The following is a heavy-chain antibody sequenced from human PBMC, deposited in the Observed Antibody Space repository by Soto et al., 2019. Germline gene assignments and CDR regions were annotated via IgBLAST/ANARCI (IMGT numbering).Heavy chain of an antibody. CDR1: GYNFNSHS. D-gene: IGHD1-26*01. Sequence: QVQLVQSGSESMQPGASVKVSCKGSGYNFNSHSINWLRQAPGQGLEWMGWINPNTGKPTYEQGFTGRFVFSVDTSVSTVYLQIFSLKADDSAVYYCARDRASGSFDYWGQGTLVTVSS. CDR2: INPNTGKP. J-gene: IGHJ4*02. CDR3: ARDRASGSFDY. V-gene: IGHV7-4-1*01.